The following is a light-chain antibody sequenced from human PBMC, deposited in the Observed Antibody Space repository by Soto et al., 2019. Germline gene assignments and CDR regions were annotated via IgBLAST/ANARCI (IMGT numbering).Light chain of an antibody. Sequence: EIVLTQSPGTLSLSPGEIATLSCRASQTVITNYLAWYQQEPGQAPRLLIYGASSRATGIPDRFSGSGSGTDFTLTISRLEPEDFAVYYCQLYGISPHFGQGTRLEIK. CDR3: QLYGISPH. CDR1: QTVITNY. J-gene: IGKJ5*01. CDR2: GAS. V-gene: IGKV3-20*01.